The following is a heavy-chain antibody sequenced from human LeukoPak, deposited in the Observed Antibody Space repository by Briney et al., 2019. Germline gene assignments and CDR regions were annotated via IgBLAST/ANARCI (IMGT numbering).Heavy chain of an antibody. CDR3: ARGVIVVEEGYYFDY. CDR2: ISSSSSYI. J-gene: IGHJ4*02. CDR1: GFTFSTYS. D-gene: IGHD2-15*01. V-gene: IGHV3-21*01. Sequence: GGSLRLSCAASGFTFSTYSMNWVRQAPGKGLEWVSSISSSSSYIYYADSVKGRFTISRDNAKNSLSLQMNSLRAEDTAVYYCARGVIVVEEGYYFDYWGQGTLVTVSS.